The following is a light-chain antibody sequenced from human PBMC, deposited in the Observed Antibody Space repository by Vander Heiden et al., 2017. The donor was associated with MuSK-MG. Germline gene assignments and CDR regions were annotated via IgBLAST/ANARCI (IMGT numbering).Light chain of an antibody. Sequence: QSALTQPASVSGYPGQSITISCTGTSSDVGGYNYVSWYPQHQGKAPKLMIYDVSSRPSVVSKRFSGSKSGTTASLTISGLQAEDDADYYCSSYTSSSSLVFGGGTKLTVL. CDR2: DVS. CDR3: SSYTSSSSLV. J-gene: IGLJ2*01. V-gene: IGLV2-14*01. CDR1: SSDVGGYNY.